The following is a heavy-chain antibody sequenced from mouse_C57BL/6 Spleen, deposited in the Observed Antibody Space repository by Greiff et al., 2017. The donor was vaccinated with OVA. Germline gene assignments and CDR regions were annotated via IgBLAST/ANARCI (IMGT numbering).Heavy chain of an antibody. CDR2: IYPNNDGT. V-gene: IGHV1-14*01. J-gene: IGHJ1*03. CDR3: ARSGYYGSSFWYFDV. D-gene: IGHD1-1*01. Sequence: VQLQQSGPELVKPGASVKMSCKASGYTFTSYVMHGVKQKPGQGLEWIGYIYPNNDGTKYNEKFKGKATLTSDKSSSTAYMELRSLTSEDSAVYYCARSGYYGSSFWYFDVWGTVTTVTVSS. CDR1: GYTFTSYV.